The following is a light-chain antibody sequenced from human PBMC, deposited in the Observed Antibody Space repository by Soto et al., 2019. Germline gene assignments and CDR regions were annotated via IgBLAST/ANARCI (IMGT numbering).Light chain of an antibody. CDR1: QSLSSSY. CDR3: QQYGSSPPEGT. V-gene: IGKV3-20*01. CDR2: SSS. J-gene: IGKJ1*01. Sequence: EIVLTQSPATLSLSPGERATLSCRASQSLSSSYLAWYQQKPGQAPRLLVYSSSSRATGIPDRFSGSGSGTDFTLTISRLEPKDFAVYYCQQYGSSPPEGTFGQGTKVEIK.